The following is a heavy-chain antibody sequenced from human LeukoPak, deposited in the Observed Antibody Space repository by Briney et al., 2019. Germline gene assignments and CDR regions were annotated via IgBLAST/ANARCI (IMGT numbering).Heavy chain of an antibody. V-gene: IGHV3-74*01. CDR2: INSDGTST. CDR3: ARGRYYGMDV. CDR1: GFTFSTYW. J-gene: IGHJ6*02. Sequence: PGGSLRLSCAASGFTFSTYWIHWVRQAPGKGLVWVSHINSDGTSTTYADSVEGRFTISRDNAKYTLYLQMNSLTADDTAVYYCARGRYYGMDVWGQGTTVTVSS.